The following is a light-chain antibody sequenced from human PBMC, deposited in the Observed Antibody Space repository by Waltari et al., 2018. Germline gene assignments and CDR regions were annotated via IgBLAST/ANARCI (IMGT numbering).Light chain of an antibody. CDR2: DVS. J-gene: IGLJ2*01. CDR3: SSYTSSSTLV. Sequence: QSALTQPASVSGSPGQSITLSCTRGGRDLGDDSYVPWYQQHPGKAPKLMISDVSNRPSGVSSRFSGSKSGNTASLTISGLQAEDDADYYCSSYTSSSTLVFGGGTKVTVL. V-gene: IGLV2-14*03. CDR1: GRDLGDDSY.